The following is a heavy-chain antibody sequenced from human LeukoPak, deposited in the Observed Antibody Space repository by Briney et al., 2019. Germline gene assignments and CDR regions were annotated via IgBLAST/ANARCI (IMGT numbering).Heavy chain of an antibody. CDR1: GGSFSGYY. CDR3: ASRDGYNREVDY. V-gene: IGHV4-34*01. J-gene: IGHJ4*02. D-gene: IGHD5-12*01. CDR2: INHSGST. Sequence: PSETLSLTCAVYGGSFSGYYWSWIRQPPGKGLEWIGEINHSGSTNYNPSLKSRVTISVDTSKNQFSLKLSSVTAADTAVYYCASRDGYNREVDYWGQGTLVTVSS.